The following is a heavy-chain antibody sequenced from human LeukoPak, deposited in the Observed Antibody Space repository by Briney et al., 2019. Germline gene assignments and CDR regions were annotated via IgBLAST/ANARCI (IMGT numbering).Heavy chain of an antibody. CDR1: GFTFSNYW. Sequence: GVSLRLSCVASGFTFSNYWMHRVRQPPGKGLVWVSRIYVDGRTTNYADSVKGRITISRDNAKNTVYLEMNSLSVEDTATYYCIRDFRSADLWGQGTLVTVTS. CDR2: IYVDGRTT. CDR3: IRDFRSADL. J-gene: IGHJ5*02. V-gene: IGHV3-74*01.